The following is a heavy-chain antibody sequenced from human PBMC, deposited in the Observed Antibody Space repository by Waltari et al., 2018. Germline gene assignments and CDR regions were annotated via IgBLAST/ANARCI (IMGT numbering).Heavy chain of an antibody. CDR1: GDTVKNFP. CDR3: ARLVSSGWNQIDS. D-gene: IGHD6-19*01. V-gene: IGHV1-69*11. Sequence: QVQLVQSGPEVKKPGSSVKVSCTASGDTVKNFPINWVREAPGQGLEWIGGLVPPLGSPNYAPKFRDGVTMTAEEFTATAYMELTSLRPEDTAIYYCARLVSSGWNQIDSWGQGTLVTVSS. J-gene: IGHJ4*02. CDR2: LVPPLGSP.